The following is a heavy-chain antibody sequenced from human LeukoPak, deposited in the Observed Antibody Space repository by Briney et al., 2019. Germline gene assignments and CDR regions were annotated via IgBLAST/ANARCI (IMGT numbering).Heavy chain of an antibody. V-gene: IGHV4-59*08. CDR3: ARHATVYANWFDP. J-gene: IGHJ5*02. D-gene: IGHD4-11*01. CDR1: GGSISSYY. CDR2: IYYSGST. Sequence: SETLSLTCTVSGGSISSYYWSWIRQPPGKGLEWIGYIYYSGSTNHNPSLKSRVTISVDTSKNQFSLKLSSVTAADTAVYYCARHATVYANWFDPWGQGTLVTVSS.